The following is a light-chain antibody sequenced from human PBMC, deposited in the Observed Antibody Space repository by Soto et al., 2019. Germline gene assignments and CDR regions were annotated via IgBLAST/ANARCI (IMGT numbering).Light chain of an antibody. Sequence: DIQMTQSPSTLSASVGDRVTLTCRASQSIGNLLAWYHQKPGKAPNLLIYRASLLESGVPSRFSGSGSGTEFTLTISSLQPDDFATYYCQNYDSYSTFGQGTKVEIK. CDR1: QSIGNL. J-gene: IGKJ1*01. CDR2: RAS. V-gene: IGKV1-5*03. CDR3: QNYDSYST.